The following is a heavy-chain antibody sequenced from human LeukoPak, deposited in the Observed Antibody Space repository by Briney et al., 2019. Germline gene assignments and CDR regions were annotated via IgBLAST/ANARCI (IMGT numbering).Heavy chain of an antibody. Sequence: PGGSLRLSCAASGFTFSSYSMNWVRQAPGKGLEWVSAISGGGGSTYYADSVKGRFTISRDNSKNTLYLQMNSLRAEDTAVYYCAKDITGTTSEDDPWGQGTLVTVSS. D-gene: IGHD1-20*01. CDR2: ISGGGGST. J-gene: IGHJ5*02. CDR1: GFTFSSYS. CDR3: AKDITGTTSEDDP. V-gene: IGHV3-23*01.